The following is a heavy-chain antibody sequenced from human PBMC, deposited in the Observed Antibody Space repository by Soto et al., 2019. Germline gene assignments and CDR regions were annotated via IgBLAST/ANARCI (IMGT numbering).Heavy chain of an antibody. J-gene: IGHJ4*02. CDR1: GGSIGSHY. V-gene: IGHV4-59*08. CDR3: ARQWGGDY. D-gene: IGHD3-16*01. Sequence: QVQLQESGPGLVKPSETLSLTCTVSGGSIGSHYWSWIRQPPGEGLAWIGRASYSGSPNYNPSLKRRVTISIDTSKNQFSLKLTSVTAADTAVYYCARQWGGDYWGQGTLVTVSS. CDR2: ASYSGSP.